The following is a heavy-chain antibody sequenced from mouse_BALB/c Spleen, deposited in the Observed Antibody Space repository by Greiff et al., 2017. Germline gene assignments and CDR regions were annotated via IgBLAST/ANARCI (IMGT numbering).Heavy chain of an antibody. V-gene: IGHV1-63*01. CDR1: GYTFTNYW. CDR2: IYPGGGYT. CDR3: ARSPARATPFAY. D-gene: IGHD3-1*01. Sequence: VQLQQSGAELVRPGTSVKISCKASGYTFTNYWLGWVKQRPGHGLEWIGDIYPGGGYTNYNGKFKGKATLTADKSSSTAYMQLSSLTSVDSAVYFCARSPARATPFAYWGQGTLVTVSA. J-gene: IGHJ3*01.